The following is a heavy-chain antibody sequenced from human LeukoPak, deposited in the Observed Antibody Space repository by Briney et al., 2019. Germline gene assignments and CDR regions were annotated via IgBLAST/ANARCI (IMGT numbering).Heavy chain of an antibody. CDR2: ISSIGSTI. V-gene: IGHV3-11*01. Sequence: GGALRPPCAASGFTCSDYYMSVSREAPRKGLEWVSYISSIGSTIYYAHSVKGRFTTTRDNAKNSLYLQMNSLRAEGTAVYYCARDQGGRTYYYDSSGYYYGKGPDDYWGQGSLVTVSS. D-gene: IGHD3-22*01. CDR3: ARDQGGRTYYYDSSGYYYGKGPDDY. CDR1: GFTCSDYY. J-gene: IGHJ4*02.